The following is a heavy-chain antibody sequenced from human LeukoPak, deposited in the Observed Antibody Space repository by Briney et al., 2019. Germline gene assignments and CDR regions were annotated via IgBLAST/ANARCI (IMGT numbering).Heavy chain of an antibody. CDR2: IYYSGST. CDR3: ARALKGADYYYYYMDV. Sequence: SETLSLTCAVSGGSISSYYWSWIRQPPGKGLEWIGNIYYSGSTNYNPSLKSRVTISVDTSKNQFSLKLSSVTAADTAVYYCARALKGADYYYYYMDVWGKGTTVTVSS. J-gene: IGHJ6*03. D-gene: IGHD1-26*01. V-gene: IGHV4-59*01. CDR1: GGSISSYY.